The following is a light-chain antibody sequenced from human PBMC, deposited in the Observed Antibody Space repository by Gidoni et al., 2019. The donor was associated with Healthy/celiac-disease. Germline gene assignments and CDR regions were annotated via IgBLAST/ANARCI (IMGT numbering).Light chain of an antibody. CDR1: QGISSA. CDR3: QQFNSSLGFT. V-gene: IGKV1-13*02. J-gene: IGKJ3*01. Sequence: AIQLTQSPSSLSASVGDRVTITCRASQGISSALAWYQQKPGKAPKLLIYDASSLESGVPSRFSGSGSGTDFTLTISSLQPEDFATYYCQQFNSSLGFTFGPGTKVDIK. CDR2: DAS.